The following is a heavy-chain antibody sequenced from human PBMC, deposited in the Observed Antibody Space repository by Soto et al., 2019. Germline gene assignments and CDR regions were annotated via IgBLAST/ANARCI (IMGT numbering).Heavy chain of an antibody. J-gene: IGHJ6*02. CDR2: IDPSDSYT. CDR1: GYSFTSYW. V-gene: IGHV5-10-1*01. CDR3: ARLVVGPVGELFAHGYYYYYGMDV. Sequence: PGESLKISCKGSGYSFTSYWISWVRQMPGKGLEWMGRIDPSDSYTNYSPSFQGHVTISADKSISTAYLQWSSLKASDTAMYYCARLVVGPVGELFAHGYYYYYGMDVWGQGTTVTVSS. D-gene: IGHD3-10*01.